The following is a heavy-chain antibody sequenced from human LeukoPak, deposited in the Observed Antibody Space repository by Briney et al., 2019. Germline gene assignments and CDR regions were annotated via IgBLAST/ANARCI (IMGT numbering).Heavy chain of an antibody. CDR1: GFTFSSSA. V-gene: IGHV3-23*01. J-gene: IGHJ4*02. Sequence: GGSLRLSCAASGFTFSSSAMSWVRQAPGKGLEWVSAISNNGGYTYYADSVQGRFTISRDNSKTTLCLQMNSLRAEDTAVYYCAKQLGYCSDGSCYFPYWGQGTLVTVSS. D-gene: IGHD2-15*01. CDR3: AKQLGYCSDGSCYFPY. CDR2: ISNNGGYT.